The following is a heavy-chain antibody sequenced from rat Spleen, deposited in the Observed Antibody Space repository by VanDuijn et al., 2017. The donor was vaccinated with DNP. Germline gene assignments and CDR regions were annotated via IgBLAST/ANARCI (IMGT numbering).Heavy chain of an antibody. CDR1: GYSITSSY. V-gene: IGHV3-1*01. CDR3: ARNDGYTTDY. D-gene: IGHD1-6*01. Sequence: EVQLQESGPGLVKPSQSLSLTCSVTGYSITSSYRWNWIRKFPGNKMEWIGHISYSGSTSYNPSLKSRISITRDTSKNQFFLQLNSVTTEDTATYYCARNDGYTTDYWGQGVMVTVSS. J-gene: IGHJ2*01. CDR2: ISYSGST.